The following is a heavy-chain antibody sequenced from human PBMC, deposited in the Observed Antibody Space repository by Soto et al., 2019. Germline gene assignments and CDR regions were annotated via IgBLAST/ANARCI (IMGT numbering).Heavy chain of an antibody. J-gene: IGHJ4*02. CDR2: IWDDGRRK. V-gene: IGHV3-33*01. CDR1: GFTFSLYG. Sequence: QAQLVESGGGVVQPGRSLRLSCAASGFTFSLYGMHWVRQAPGKGLECVLAIWDDGRRKDYADSVKDRLFISRDNSKNTLYLQLHSLIPEDTAVYYCATWQGSLNFHYWGQGALVTVSS. CDR3: ATWQGSLNFHY.